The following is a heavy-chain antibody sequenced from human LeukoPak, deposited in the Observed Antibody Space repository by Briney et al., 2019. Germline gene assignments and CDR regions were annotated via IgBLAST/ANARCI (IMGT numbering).Heavy chain of an antibody. J-gene: IGHJ4*02. CDR1: GGSISSYY. Sequence: SETLSLTCTVSGGSISSYYWSWIRQPPGKGLEWIGYIYHSGSTNYNASLKSRVTISVDTSKNQFSLKLSSVTAADTAVYYCARGPQWEPLYYFDYWGQGTLVTVSS. D-gene: IGHD1-26*01. CDR2: IYHSGST. V-gene: IGHV4-59*12. CDR3: ARGPQWEPLYYFDY.